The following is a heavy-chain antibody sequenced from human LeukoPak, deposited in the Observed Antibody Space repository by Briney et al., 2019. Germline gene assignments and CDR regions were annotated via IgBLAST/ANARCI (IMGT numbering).Heavy chain of an antibody. CDR1: GGSISSSSYY. CDR3: AREYQLLGVYYYYGMDV. J-gene: IGHJ6*02. V-gene: IGHV4-39*01. Sequence: SETLPLTCTVSGGSISSSSYYWGWIRQPPGKGLEWIGSIYYSGSTYYNPSLKSRVTISVDTSKNQFSLKLSSVTAADTAVYYCAREYQLLGVYYYYGMDVWGQGTTVTVSS. CDR2: IYYSGST. D-gene: IGHD2-2*01.